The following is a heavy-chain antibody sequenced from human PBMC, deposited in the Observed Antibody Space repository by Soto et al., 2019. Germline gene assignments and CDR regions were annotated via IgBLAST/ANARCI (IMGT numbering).Heavy chain of an antibody. CDR3: ARDRRIQLWQRGYYSYGMHX. CDR2: IYYSGST. V-gene: IGHV4-59*01. D-gene: IGHD5-18*01. CDR1: GGSISSYY. Sequence: PETLSLTCTVAGGSISSYYWSWIRQPPGKGLEWILYIYYSGSTNCNPSLKSRVTISVDTSKNKFSLKLSSVTAADTAVYYCARDRRIQLWQRGYYSYGMHXWGQGTSVTIS. J-gene: IGHJ6*02.